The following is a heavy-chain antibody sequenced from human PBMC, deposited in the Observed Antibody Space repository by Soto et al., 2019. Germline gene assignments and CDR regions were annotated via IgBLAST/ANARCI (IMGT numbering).Heavy chain of an antibody. CDR1: GYTFTSYF. CDR3: ARQYCSGGSCYTLDY. J-gene: IGHJ4*02. D-gene: IGHD2-15*01. CDR2: INPSGGST. V-gene: IGHV1-46*01. Sequence: QVQLVQSGAEVKKPGASVKVSCKASGYTFTSYFMHWVRQAPGQGLEWMGKINPSGGSTSYAQKFQGRVTMTSDTSTSTVYMELSSLRSEDTAVYYCARQYCSGGSCYTLDYWGQGTLVTVSS.